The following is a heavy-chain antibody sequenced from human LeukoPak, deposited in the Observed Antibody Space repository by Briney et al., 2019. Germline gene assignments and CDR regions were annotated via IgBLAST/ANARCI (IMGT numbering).Heavy chain of an antibody. V-gene: IGHV3-7*03. CDR3: ARGRRMARYCSGGSCYFDY. J-gene: IGHJ4*02. CDR2: IKQDGSEK. D-gene: IGHD2-15*01. Sequence: GGALRLSCAASVFTFSSYWLSWVRQAPGKGLEWVANIKQDGSEKYYVDSVKGRFTISRDKPKISLYLQMNSLRAEDTAVYYCARGRRMARYCSGGSCYFDYWGQGTLVTVSS. CDR1: VFTFSSYW.